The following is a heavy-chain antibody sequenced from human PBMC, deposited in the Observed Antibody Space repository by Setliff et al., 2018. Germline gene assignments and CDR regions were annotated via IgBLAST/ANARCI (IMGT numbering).Heavy chain of an antibody. CDR2: IHYSGST. D-gene: IGHD1-26*01. J-gene: IGHJ3*02. CDR1: GGSISRGDYY. CDR3: ARGGDSGSYFLANHDAFDI. V-gene: IGHV4-39*07. Sequence: SETLSLTCTVSGGSISRGDYYWSWIRQPPGKGLEWIGSIHYSGSTYYNPSLKSRVTISIDTSKNQFSLKLSSVTAADTAVYYCARGGDSGSYFLANHDAFDIWGQGTMVTVSS.